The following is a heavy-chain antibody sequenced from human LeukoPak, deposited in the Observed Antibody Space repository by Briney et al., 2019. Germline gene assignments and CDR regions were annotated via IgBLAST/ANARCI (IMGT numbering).Heavy chain of an antibody. Sequence: SQTLSLTCAVSGDSVSSNSVAWNWIRQSPSRGLEWLGRTYYTSEWNNDYAVAVKSRITINPDTPKNQVSLHLNSVTPDDTAVYYCAREDRNAFDFWGQGTMVTVSS. CDR3: AREDRNAFDF. V-gene: IGHV6-1*01. CDR2: TYYTSEWNN. CDR1: GDSVSSNSVA. J-gene: IGHJ3*01.